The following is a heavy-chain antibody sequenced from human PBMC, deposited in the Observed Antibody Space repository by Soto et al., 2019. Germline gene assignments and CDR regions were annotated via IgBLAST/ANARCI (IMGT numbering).Heavy chain of an antibody. J-gene: IGHJ5*02. CDR3: AKSTGYHRFDP. CDR1: GFIFSSYW. D-gene: IGHD3-9*01. V-gene: IGHV3-74*01. CDR2: INSDGSST. Sequence: EVQLLESGGGLVQPGGSLRLSCAASGFIFSSYWMHWVRQTPGKGLVWVSRINSDGSSTTYADSVKGRFTISRDNGKNTLYLQMNSLRAEDTAVYYCAKSTGYHRFDPWGQAPLVTVSS.